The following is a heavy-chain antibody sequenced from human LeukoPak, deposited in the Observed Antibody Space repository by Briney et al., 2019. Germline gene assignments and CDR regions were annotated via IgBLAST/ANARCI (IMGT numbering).Heavy chain of an antibody. Sequence: PGGSLRLSCAASGFTFSSYSMTWVRQAPGKGLEWVSSISSSSSYIYYADSVKGRFTISRDNAKNSLYLQMNSLRAEDTAVYYCARALFVGFVLRYFDWFHDGMDVWGQGTTVTVSS. CDR1: GFTFSSYS. J-gene: IGHJ6*02. V-gene: IGHV3-21*01. CDR3: ARALFVGFVLRYFDWFHDGMDV. D-gene: IGHD3-9*01. CDR2: ISSSSSYI.